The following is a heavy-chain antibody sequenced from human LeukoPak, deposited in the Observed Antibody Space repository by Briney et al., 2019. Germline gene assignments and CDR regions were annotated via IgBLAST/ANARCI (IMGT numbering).Heavy chain of an antibody. CDR1: GGTFSNYA. D-gene: IGHD3-9*01. J-gene: IGHJ4*02. CDR3: ARALVGSHTSYSSGAWDY. Sequence: SVKLSCKSSGGTFSNYAISWARQAPGQGLEWMGVIIPSFDTTEYAQKFQGRLTITADESTTTAYMELSSLRAEDTAVYYCARALVGSHTSYSSGAWDYWGQGTLVTVSS. V-gene: IGHV1-69*13. CDR2: IIPSFDTT.